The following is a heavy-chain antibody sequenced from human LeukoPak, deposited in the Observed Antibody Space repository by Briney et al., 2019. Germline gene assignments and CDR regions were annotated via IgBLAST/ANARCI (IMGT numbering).Heavy chain of an antibody. CDR1: GFTFDDYA. D-gene: IGHD3-10*01. CDR2: IKQDGSEK. J-gene: IGHJ4*02. V-gene: IGHV3-7*01. CDR3: ARLTGAQGDY. Sequence: GGSLRLSCAASGFTFDDYAMHWVRQAPGKGLEWVANIKQDGSEKYYVDSVKGRFTISRDNAKNSLYLQMNSLRAEDTAVYYCARLTGAQGDYWGQGTLVTVSS.